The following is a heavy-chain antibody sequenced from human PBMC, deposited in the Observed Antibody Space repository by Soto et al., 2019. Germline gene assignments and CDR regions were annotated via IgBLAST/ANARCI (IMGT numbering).Heavy chain of an antibody. CDR3: ARFQTISRIFDY. Sequence: GASVKVSCKASGYPFTIYAFHWVRQAPGQRLEWMGWINAGNGNTKYSQKFQGRVTITRDTSASTAYMELSSLRSEDTAVYYCARFQTISRIFDYWGQGTLVTVSS. CDR1: GYPFTIYA. CDR2: INAGNGNT. V-gene: IGHV1-3*01. D-gene: IGHD1-7*01. J-gene: IGHJ4*02.